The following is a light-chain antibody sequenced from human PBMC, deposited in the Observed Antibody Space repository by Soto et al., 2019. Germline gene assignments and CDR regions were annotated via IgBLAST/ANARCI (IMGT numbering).Light chain of an antibody. V-gene: IGKV1-39*01. CDR3: QQSYSTTIT. Sequence: EIHMTQSPSSLSASVGYRVTITCGASQSISSYLNWYQQKPGKAPKLLIYAASSLQSGVPSRFSGSVSGTDGTITISSLQQEDGATYYCQQSYSTTITFGQGTRLEIK. J-gene: IGKJ5*01. CDR2: AAS. CDR1: QSISSY.